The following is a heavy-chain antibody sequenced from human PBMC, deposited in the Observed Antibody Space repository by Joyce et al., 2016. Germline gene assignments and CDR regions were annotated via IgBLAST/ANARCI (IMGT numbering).Heavy chain of an antibody. Sequence: QVHLQQWGAGLLKPSETLSLSCAVYGGSLSNYFWSWIRQSPGKGLEWIGQINDRVSTTYNPSLKNRVTISVDTSKNKFSLKLSSGAAADTAVYYWARPVYCSATTCAGPFHIWGQGTLVTVSS. CDR2: INDRVST. V-gene: IGHV4-34*01. CDR1: GGSLSNYF. J-gene: IGHJ4*01. D-gene: IGHD2-15*01. CDR3: ARPVYCSATTCAGPFHI.